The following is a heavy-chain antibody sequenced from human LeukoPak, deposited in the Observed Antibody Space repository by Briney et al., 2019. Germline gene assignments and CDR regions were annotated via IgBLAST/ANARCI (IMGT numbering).Heavy chain of an antibody. Sequence: ASVKVSCKASGYTFTGYYMHWVRQAPGQGLEWMGWINPNSGGTNYAQKYQGRVTMTRDTSISTAYMELNRLRSDDTAVYYCARDRTAIASFDYWGQGTLVTVSS. D-gene: IGHD5-18*01. CDR1: GYTFTGYY. CDR3: ARDRTAIASFDY. V-gene: IGHV1-2*02. CDR2: INPNSGGT. J-gene: IGHJ4*02.